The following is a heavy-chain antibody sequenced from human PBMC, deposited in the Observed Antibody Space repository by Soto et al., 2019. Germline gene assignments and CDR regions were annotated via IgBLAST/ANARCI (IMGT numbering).Heavy chain of an antibody. D-gene: IGHD2-8*02. CDR3: ARGVLSTGYFEY. CDR2: SRDKVHSHTT. J-gene: IGHJ4*02. Sequence: EVQLAESGGGLVQPGGSLRLSCAASGFTFSDHYMDWVRQAPGKGLEWVGRSRDKVHSHTTEYAASVNGRFTISRGDSENSLYLQMSSLKTEHTSVYYCARGVLSTGYFEYWGQGTLVTVSS. CDR1: GFTFSDHY. V-gene: IGHV3-72*01.